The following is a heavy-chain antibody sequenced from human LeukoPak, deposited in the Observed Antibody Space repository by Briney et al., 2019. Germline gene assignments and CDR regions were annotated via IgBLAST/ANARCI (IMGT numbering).Heavy chain of an antibody. V-gene: IGHV4-59*01. Sequence: SETLSLTCTVSGGSISSDYWSWIRQPPGKGLEWIGYIYYSRSPNYNPSLKGRVTISVDTSKNQFSLKLSSVTAEDTAVYYCAGLGASGNGYLSWFDPWGQGTLVTVSS. CDR1: GGSISSDY. CDR3: AGLGASGNGYLSWFDP. CDR2: IYYSRSP. D-gene: IGHD3-22*01. J-gene: IGHJ5*02.